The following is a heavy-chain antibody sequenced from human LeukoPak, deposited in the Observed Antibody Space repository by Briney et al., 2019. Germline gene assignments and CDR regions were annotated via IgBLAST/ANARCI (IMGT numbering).Heavy chain of an antibody. CDR2: MNPNSGNT. D-gene: IGHD3-22*01. Sequence: ASVKVSCKASGYTFTRYDINWVRQATGQGLEWMGWMNPNSGNTGYAQKFQGRVTMTRNTSISTAYMELSSLRPGDTAVYYCARMMGYYYDSSGYYYYYYYYMDVWGKGTTVTVSS. J-gene: IGHJ6*03. V-gene: IGHV1-8*01. CDR1: GYTFTRYD. CDR3: ARMMGYYYDSSGYYYYYYYYMDV.